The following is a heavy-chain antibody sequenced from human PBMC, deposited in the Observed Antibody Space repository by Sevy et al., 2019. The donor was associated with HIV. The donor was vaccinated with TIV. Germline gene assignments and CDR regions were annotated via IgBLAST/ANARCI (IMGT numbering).Heavy chain of an antibody. V-gene: IGHV3-30-3*01. D-gene: IGHD3-3*01. CDR3: ARVASRFLEGLQFDY. Sequence: LSLTCAAPGFTFSSYAMHWVRQAPGKGLEWVAVISYDGSNKYYADSVKGRFTISGENSKNTLYLQMNSLRAEDTAGYYCARVASRFLEGLQFDYWGQGTLVTVSS. CDR2: ISYDGSNK. J-gene: IGHJ4*02. CDR1: GFTFSSYA.